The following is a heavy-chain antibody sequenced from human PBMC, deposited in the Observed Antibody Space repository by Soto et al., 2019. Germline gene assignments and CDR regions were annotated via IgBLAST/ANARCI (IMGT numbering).Heavy chain of an antibody. D-gene: IGHD3-10*01. CDR1: GFSLSTSGVG. CDR3: AHRPRHYGSGSYYPSTWFDP. J-gene: IGHJ5*02. V-gene: IGHV2-5*02. CDR2: IYWDDDK. Sequence: QITLKESGPTLVKPTQTLTLTCTFSGFSLSTSGVGVGWIRQPPGKALEWLALIYWDDDKRYSPSLKSRLTITKDTSKNQVVLTMTNMDPVDTATYYCAHRPRHYGSGSYYPSTWFDPWGQGTLVTVSS.